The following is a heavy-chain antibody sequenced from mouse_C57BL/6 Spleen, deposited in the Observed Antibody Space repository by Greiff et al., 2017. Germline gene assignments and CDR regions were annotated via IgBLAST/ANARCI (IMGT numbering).Heavy chain of an antibody. CDR1: GFSLTSYG. J-gene: IGHJ1*03. CDR3: ARNPPITTVVATGYFDV. D-gene: IGHD1-1*01. V-gene: IGHV2-2*01. CDR2: IWRGGST. Sequence: VQLVDSGPGLVRPSQSLSITCTVSGFSLTSYGVHWVRQSPGKGLEWLGVIWRGGSTDYNAAFISRLSISKDNSKSQVFFKMSSLQADDTAIYYCARNPPITTVVATGYFDVWGTGTTVTVSS.